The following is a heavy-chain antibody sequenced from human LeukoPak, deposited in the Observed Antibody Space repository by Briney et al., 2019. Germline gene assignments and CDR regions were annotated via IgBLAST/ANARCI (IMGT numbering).Heavy chain of an antibody. Sequence: SETLSLTCTVSGGSISSSSYYWGWIRQPPGKGLEWIGSIYYSGSTYYNPSLKSRVTLSVDRSKNQFSMKLSSVTAADTAVYYCARNMVRGATDYWGQGTLVTVSS. D-gene: IGHD3-10*01. CDR3: ARNMVRGATDY. CDR2: IYYSGST. CDR1: GGSISSSSYY. J-gene: IGHJ4*02. V-gene: IGHV4-39*07.